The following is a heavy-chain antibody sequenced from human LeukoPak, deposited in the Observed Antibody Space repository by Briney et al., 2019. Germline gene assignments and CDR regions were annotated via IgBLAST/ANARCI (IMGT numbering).Heavy chain of an antibody. J-gene: IGHJ4*02. V-gene: IGHV3-7*01. Sequence: PGGSLRLSCVGSGFSLSGDWMTWVRQAPGRGVEWGANIKEDGGETYYVDSVKGRFTISRDNAKNSLYLQMNNLRAEDTAVYFCARPVNRLFLFWGPGTLVTVSS. CDR2: IKEDGGET. CDR3: ARPVNRLFLF. CDR1: GFSLSGDW. D-gene: IGHD2-21*01.